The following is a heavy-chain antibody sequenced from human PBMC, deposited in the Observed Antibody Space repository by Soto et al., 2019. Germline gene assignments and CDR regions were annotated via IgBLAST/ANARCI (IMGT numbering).Heavy chain of an antibody. D-gene: IGHD1-1*01. CDR2: INHSGST. V-gene: IGHV4-34*01. CDR1: GGSFSGYY. CDR3: ARGPYSWQFDY. Sequence: QVQLQQWGAGLLKPSETLSLTCAVYGGSFSGYYWSWIRQPPGKGLEWLGEINHSGSTNYNPSLNSRVTRSVDTSKNQFSPKLSSVTAAGTAVYYCARGPYSWQFDYWGQGTLVTVSS. J-gene: IGHJ4*02.